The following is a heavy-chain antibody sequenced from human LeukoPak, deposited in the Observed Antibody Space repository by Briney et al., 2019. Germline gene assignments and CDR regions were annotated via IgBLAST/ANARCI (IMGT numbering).Heavy chain of an antibody. CDR2: INSDGSST. V-gene: IGHV3-74*01. Sequence: GGSLRLSCAASGFTFSSYWMHWVRQAPAKGLVWVSRINSDGSSTSYADSVKGRFTISRDNAKNTLYLQMNSLRAEDTAVYYCARELGYCSSTSCSANDAFDIWGQGTMVTVSS. CDR1: GFTFSSYW. D-gene: IGHD2-2*01. CDR3: ARELGYCSSTSCSANDAFDI. J-gene: IGHJ3*02.